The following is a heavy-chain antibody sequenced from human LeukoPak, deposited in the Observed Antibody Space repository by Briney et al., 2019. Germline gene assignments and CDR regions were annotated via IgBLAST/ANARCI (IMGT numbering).Heavy chain of an antibody. Sequence: ASETLSLTCTVSGVSISSYYWIWIRQPPGGGLEGSGNIYYGGNTHYNPSLKSRVTILVDTSKNQCSMRLSSVTAADAGVFYCARAKGYSSGLDYWGQGTLVTVSS. CDR1: GVSISSYY. V-gene: IGHV4-59*01. CDR2: IYYGGNT. D-gene: IGHD6-19*01. CDR3: ARAKGYSSGLDY. J-gene: IGHJ4*02.